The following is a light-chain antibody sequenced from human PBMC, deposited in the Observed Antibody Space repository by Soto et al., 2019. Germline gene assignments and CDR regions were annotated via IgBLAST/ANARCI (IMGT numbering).Light chain of an antibody. CDR1: QSVSSN. CDR2: GAS. Sequence: EIVMTQSPATLSVSPGERATFSCRASQSVSSNLAWYQEKPGQAPRLLIYGASTRATGIPARFSGSGSGTEFPLTISSLQSEDFAVYYCQQYDSWPLTFGGGTKVEIK. J-gene: IGKJ4*01. V-gene: IGKV3-15*01. CDR3: QQYDSWPLT.